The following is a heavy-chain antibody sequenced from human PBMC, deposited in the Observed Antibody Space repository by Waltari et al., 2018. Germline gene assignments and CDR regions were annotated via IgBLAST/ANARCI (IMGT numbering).Heavy chain of an antibody. J-gene: IGHJ4*02. V-gene: IGHV3-7*04. CDR1: GLSLSTSW. D-gene: IGHD6-13*01. Sequence: EVQLVEEGGVLVQPGGSLRLSCAASGLSLSTSWMAWVRQAPGKGLEWVANINQDGSKIYYGDSVKGRFTISKDDGKNSVYLQMSSLRAEDTAVYYCARAWAAAASYWGQGTLVTVSP. CDR3: ARAWAAAASY. CDR2: INQDGSKI.